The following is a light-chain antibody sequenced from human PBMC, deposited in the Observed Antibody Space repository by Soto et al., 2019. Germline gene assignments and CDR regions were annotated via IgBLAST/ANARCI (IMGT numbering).Light chain of an antibody. J-gene: IGKJ3*01. CDR1: QSVSSRS. CDR2: DAS. V-gene: IGKV3-20*01. Sequence: ETVLTQSPGTLSLSPGERATLSCRASQSVSSRSLAWYQQKPGQAPRLLIYDASSRATGIPDRFSGSGSGTDFSLTISRLEPEDFAVYYCQQYERGFTFGPGTKADIK. CDR3: QQYERGFT.